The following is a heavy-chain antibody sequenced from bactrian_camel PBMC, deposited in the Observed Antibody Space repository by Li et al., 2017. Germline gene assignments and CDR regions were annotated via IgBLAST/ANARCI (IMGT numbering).Heavy chain of an antibody. D-gene: IGHD5*01. CDR2: ISFRSST. CDR1: KRTYDTYR. CDR3: AAGGYGGKCLPKRRF. Sequence: VQLVESGGGSVQAGGSLRLSCAASKRTYDTYRMGWFRQAPGKEREGIAAISFRSSTNYADSVKGRFTISRDNIKNTIYLQMNNLKPEDSGDYYCAAGGYGGKCLPKRRFWGQGTQVTVS. V-gene: IGHV3S55*01. J-gene: IGHJ4*01.